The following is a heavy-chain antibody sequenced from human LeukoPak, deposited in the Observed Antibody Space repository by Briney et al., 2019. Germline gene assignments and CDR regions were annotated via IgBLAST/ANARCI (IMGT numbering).Heavy chain of an antibody. V-gene: IGHV1-2*02. D-gene: IGHD1-26*01. CDR1: GYTFTGYY. CDR2: INPNSGGT. CDR3: ARAQYSGTHSDY. J-gene: IGHJ4*02. Sequence: ASVKVSCKASGYTFTGYYMHWVRQAPGQGLEWMGWINPNSGGTNYAQKFQGRVTMTRDTSISTAYMELSRLRSDDTAVYYCARAQYSGTHSDYWGQGTLVTVSS.